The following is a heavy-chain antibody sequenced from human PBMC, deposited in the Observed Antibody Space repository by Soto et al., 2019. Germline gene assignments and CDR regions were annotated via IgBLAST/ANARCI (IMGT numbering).Heavy chain of an antibody. Sequence: GGSLRLSCAASGFTFSSYWMSWVRQAPGKGLEWVANIKQDGSEKYYVDSVKGRFTISRDNAKNSLYLQMNSLRAEDTAVYYCARVPYPFDYARRDYYFDYWGQGTLVTVSS. J-gene: IGHJ4*02. D-gene: IGHD3-9*01. CDR3: ARVPYPFDYARRDYYFDY. V-gene: IGHV3-7*04. CDR1: GFTFSSYW. CDR2: IKQDGSEK.